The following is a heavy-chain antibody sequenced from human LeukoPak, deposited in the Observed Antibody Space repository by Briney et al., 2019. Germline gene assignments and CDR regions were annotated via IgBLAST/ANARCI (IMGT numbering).Heavy chain of an antibody. CDR2: IRYDGSNR. V-gene: IGHV3-30*02. CDR1: GFTFSSYG. J-gene: IGHJ6*03. D-gene: IGHD1-1*01. CDR3: AKDIHDGYTYRYDYYYYYMDV. Sequence: QPGGSLRLSCAASGFTFSSYGMHWVRQAPGKGLEWVAFIRYDGSNRYYADSVKGRFTISRDNSKNTLYLQMNSLRPEDTAVYYCAKDIHDGYTYRYDYYYYYMDVWGKGTTVTISS.